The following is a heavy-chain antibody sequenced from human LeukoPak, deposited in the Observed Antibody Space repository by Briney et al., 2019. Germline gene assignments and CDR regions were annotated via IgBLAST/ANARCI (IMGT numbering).Heavy chain of an antibody. D-gene: IGHD2-2*01. Sequence: SETLSLTCTVSDDSITMYYWTWIRQPPGKGLEWIGYVDHTGSTKFNPSLNGRVSISRDTSKSQFSLTLTSVTAADTAVYYCARVAYGSSWFDPWGQGTLVIVSS. CDR1: DDSITMYY. V-gene: IGHV4-59*01. CDR3: ARVAYGSSWFDP. J-gene: IGHJ5*02. CDR2: VDHTGST.